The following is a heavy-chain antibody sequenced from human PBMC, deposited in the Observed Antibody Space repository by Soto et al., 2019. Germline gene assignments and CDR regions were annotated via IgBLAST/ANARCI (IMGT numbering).Heavy chain of an antibody. CDR3: ARARENYYYGMDV. CDR1: GGSISSGGYS. J-gene: IGHJ6*04. Sequence: SETLSLTCAVSGGSISSGGYSWSWIRQPPGKGLEWIGYIYHSGSTYYNPSLKSRVTISVDRSKNQFSLKLSSVTAADTAVYYCARARENYYYGMDVWGKGTTVT. CDR2: IYHSGST. V-gene: IGHV4-30-2*01.